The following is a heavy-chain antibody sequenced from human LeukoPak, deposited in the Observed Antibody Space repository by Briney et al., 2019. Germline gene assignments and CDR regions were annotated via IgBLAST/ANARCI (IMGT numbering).Heavy chain of an antibody. CDR1: GFTFSSYS. CDR2: ISTTGSYM. CDR3: ARDLVVSRSVGVSEKVDF. Sequence: GGSLRLSCAASGFTFSSYSMNWVRQAPGKGLEWVSSISTTGSYMFFADSVKGRFTVSRDDAENSLYLQMNSLRVEDTAVYYCARDLVVSRSVGVSEKVDFWGPGTLVTVSS. D-gene: IGHD2-21*01. V-gene: IGHV3-21*01. J-gene: IGHJ4*02.